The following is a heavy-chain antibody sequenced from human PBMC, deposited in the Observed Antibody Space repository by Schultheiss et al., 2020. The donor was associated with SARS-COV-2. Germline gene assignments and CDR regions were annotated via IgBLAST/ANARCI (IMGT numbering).Heavy chain of an antibody. D-gene: IGHD3-9*01. Sequence: GGSLRLSCAASGFTFSDYYMSWVRQAPGKGLEWVSSISSSSSYIYYADSVKGRFTISRDNSKNTLYLQMNSLRAEDTAVYYCAKDFPVLRYFDYWGQGTLVTVSS. CDR1: GFTFSDYY. CDR3: AKDFPVLRYFDY. V-gene: IGHV3-21*01. CDR2: ISSSSSYI. J-gene: IGHJ4*02.